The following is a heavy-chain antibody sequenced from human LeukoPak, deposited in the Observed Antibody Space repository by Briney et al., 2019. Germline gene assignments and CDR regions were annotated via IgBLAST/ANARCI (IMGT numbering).Heavy chain of an antibody. CDR2: IIPIFGTA. Sequence: ASVKVSCKASGGTFSSYAISWVRQAPGQGLEWMGGIIPIFGTANYAQKFQGRVTITADESTSTAYMELSSLRSEDTAVYYCARTIAAAGTGGWFDPWGQGTLVTVSS. V-gene: IGHV1-69*13. CDR1: GGTFSSYA. J-gene: IGHJ5*02. CDR3: ARTIAAAGTGGWFDP. D-gene: IGHD6-13*01.